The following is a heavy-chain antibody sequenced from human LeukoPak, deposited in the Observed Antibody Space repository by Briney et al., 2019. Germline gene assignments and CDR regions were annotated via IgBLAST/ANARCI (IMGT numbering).Heavy chain of an antibody. CDR2: INPNSGGT. Sequence: ASVKVSCQASGYTFTDYYMHWVRQAPGQGLEWMGWINPNSGGTYYAQKFQGRVTMTWDRSTTSTYMELSSLRSDDTAMYFCARDRRRITMVVDIWGQGTMVTVS. J-gene: IGHJ3*02. CDR1: GYTFTDYY. D-gene: IGHD3-22*01. CDR3: ARDRRRITMVVDI. V-gene: IGHV1-2*02.